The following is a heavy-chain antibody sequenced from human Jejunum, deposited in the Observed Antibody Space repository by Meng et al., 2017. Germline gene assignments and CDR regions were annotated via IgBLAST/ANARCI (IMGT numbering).Heavy chain of an antibody. Sequence: ASVKVSCKASGYNFIYYYIHWLRQAPGQGLEWMGWISGYNGNTNYEQKFQARVTMPTDTSASTAYMELRSLKSDDTAVYYCARGRDSTPYYYYGMDVWGQGTTVTVSS. D-gene: IGHD5/OR15-5a*01. V-gene: IGHV1-18*04. CDR3: ARGRDSTPYYYYGMDV. CDR1: GYNFIYYY. J-gene: IGHJ6*02. CDR2: ISGYNGNT.